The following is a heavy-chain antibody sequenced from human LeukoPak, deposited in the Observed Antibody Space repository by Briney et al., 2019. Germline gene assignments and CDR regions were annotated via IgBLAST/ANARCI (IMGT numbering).Heavy chain of an antibody. V-gene: IGHV3-23*01. CDR3: AKALGVAYYYDSSGYYFGMDV. Sequence: GGSLRLSCAASGFTFSSYAMSWVRQAPGKGLEWVSSISGSGGSGGSTYYADSVKGRFTISRDNSKNTLYLKMNNLRAEDTAVYYCAKALGVAYYYDSSGYYFGMDVWGQGTTVTVSS. CDR2: ISGSGGSGGST. D-gene: IGHD3-22*01. J-gene: IGHJ6*02. CDR1: GFTFSSYA.